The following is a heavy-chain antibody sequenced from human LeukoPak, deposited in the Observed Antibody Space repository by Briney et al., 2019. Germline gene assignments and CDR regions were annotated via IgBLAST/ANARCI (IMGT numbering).Heavy chain of an antibody. CDR2: INPNSGGT. CDR3: ARDTGRETTSIDY. V-gene: IGHV1-2*02. Sequence: ASVKVSCKASGYTFTGDYMHWVRQAPGQGLEWMGWINPNSGGTNYAQKLQGRVPMTRNTSIITAYMELRSLRSDDTAVYYCARDTGRETTSIDYWGQGTLLSVSS. J-gene: IGHJ4*02. D-gene: IGHD4-11*01. CDR1: GYTFTGDY.